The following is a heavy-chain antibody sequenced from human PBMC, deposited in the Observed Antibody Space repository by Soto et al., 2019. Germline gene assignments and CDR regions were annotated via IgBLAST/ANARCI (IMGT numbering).Heavy chain of an antibody. J-gene: IGHJ6*02. D-gene: IGHD5-12*01. Sequence: GSSVKVSCKASGGTFSSYAISWVRQAPGQGLEWMGGIIPIFGTANYAQKFQGRVTITADESTSTAYMELSSLRSEDTAVYYCARVSMLARTGYDGNRRYYYYGMDVWGQGTTGTVSS. V-gene: IGHV1-69*13. CDR2: IIPIFGTA. CDR1: GGTFSSYA. CDR3: ARVSMLARTGYDGNRRYYYYGMDV.